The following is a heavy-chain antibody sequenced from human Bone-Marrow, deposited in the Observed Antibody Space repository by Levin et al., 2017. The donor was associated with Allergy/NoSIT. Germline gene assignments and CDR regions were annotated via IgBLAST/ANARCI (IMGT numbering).Heavy chain of an antibody. D-gene: IGHD3-3*01. CDR1: RGTFSSFS. CDR3: ATAPQTGGDDYDLWSGYFLDY. CDR2: ILPMFGTT. Sequence: GGSLRLSCKASRGTFSSFSIIWVRQDPGQGLEWMGSILPMFGTTNYAQKFQGRVTITADESTTTAYMELNSLKSEDTAVYYCATAPQTGGDDYDLWSGYFLDYWGQGTLVTVSS. V-gene: IGHV1-69*15. J-gene: IGHJ4*02.